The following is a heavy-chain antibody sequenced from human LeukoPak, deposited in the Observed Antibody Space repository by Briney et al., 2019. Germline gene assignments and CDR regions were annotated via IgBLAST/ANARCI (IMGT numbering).Heavy chain of an antibody. V-gene: IGHV4-61*02. J-gene: IGHJ6*03. D-gene: IGHD3-10*01. Sequence: PSETLSLTCTVSGGSISSGSYYWRWIRQPTGKGREWIGRIYTSGSTNYNPSLKSRVTISVDTSKNQFSLKLSSVTAADTAVYYCARDYYGSGSYYLNHYMDVWGKGTTVTVSS. CDR3: ARDYYGSGSYYLNHYMDV. CDR1: GGSISSGSYY. CDR2: IYTSGST.